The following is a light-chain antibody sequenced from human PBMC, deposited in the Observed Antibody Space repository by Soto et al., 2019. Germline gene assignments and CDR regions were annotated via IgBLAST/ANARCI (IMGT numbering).Light chain of an antibody. CDR1: QYISSH. J-gene: IGKJ2*01. Sequence: DVQLTQSPTFLSASVGDRVTITCRASQYISSHLAWYQQIPGKGPKLLIYAASTLQSGVPSRFSGSGSGTNFTLAIISLQPEDFATYYCQQVNGNPHTFGQGTKLEIK. CDR2: AAS. CDR3: QQVNGNPHT. V-gene: IGKV1-9*01.